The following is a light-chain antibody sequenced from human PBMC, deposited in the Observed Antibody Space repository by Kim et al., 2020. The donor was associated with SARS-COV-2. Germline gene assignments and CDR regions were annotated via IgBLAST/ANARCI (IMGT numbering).Light chain of an antibody. V-gene: IGKV3-15*01. Sequence: EIVMTQSPVILSVSPGERATLSCRTSQSVGGKLAWYQQKPGQAPRLLIYDTSIRATGIPARFGGGGSGTDFTLTIGSLQSEDFAIYYCQQYNDWPGITFGQGTRLEIK. J-gene: IGKJ5*01. CDR1: QSVGGK. CDR2: DTS. CDR3: QQYNDWPGIT.